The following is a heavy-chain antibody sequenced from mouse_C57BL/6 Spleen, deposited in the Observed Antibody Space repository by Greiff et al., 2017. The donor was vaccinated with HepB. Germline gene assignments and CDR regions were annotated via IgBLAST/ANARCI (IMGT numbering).Heavy chain of an antibody. CDR1: GFTFSSYG. CDR3: GRRDSSGPAWFAY. Sequence: EVQVVESGGDLVKPGGSLKLSCAASGFTFSSYGMSWVRQTPDKRLEWVATISSGGSYTYYPDSVKGRFTISRDNAKNTLYLQKSSLKSEDTAMYYYGRRDSSGPAWFAYWGQGTLVTVSA. D-gene: IGHD3-2*02. J-gene: IGHJ3*01. V-gene: IGHV5-6*01. CDR2: ISSGGSYT.